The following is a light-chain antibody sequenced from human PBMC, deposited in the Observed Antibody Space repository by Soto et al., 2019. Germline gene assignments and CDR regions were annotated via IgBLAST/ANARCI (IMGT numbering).Light chain of an antibody. CDR1: QSISNY. Sequence: DIQMTQSPSSLSTSPGDRVTITCRASQSISNYLNWYQQKPGQAPKLLIYAASSLKSGVPSRFTGRGSGTDFTLSISDLQHEDFATYSCQQSHTTPYTFGQGTKLEIK. J-gene: IGKJ2*01. V-gene: IGKV1-39*01. CDR3: QQSHTTPYT. CDR2: AAS.